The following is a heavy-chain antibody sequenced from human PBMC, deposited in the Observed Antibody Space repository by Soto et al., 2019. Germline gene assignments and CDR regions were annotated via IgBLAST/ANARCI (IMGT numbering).Heavy chain of an antibody. CDR2: ISSSGSTI. Sequence: EVQLVESGGGLVQPGGSLRLSCAASGFTFSSYEMNWVRQAPGKGLEWVSYISSSGSTIYYADSVKGRFTISRDNAKNSLYLQMNSLRAEDTAVYYCARESITIFGVVIISVYGMDVWGQGTTVTVSS. CDR3: ARESITIFGVVIISVYGMDV. CDR1: GFTFSSYE. J-gene: IGHJ6*02. V-gene: IGHV3-48*03. D-gene: IGHD3-3*01.